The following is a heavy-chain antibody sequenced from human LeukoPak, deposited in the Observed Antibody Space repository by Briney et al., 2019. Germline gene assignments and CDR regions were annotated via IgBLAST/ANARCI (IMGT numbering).Heavy chain of an antibody. CDR1: GYTFTGYY. J-gene: IGHJ3*02. Sequence: ASVKVPCKXSGYTFTGYYMHWVRQAPGQGLEWMGRINPNSGGTNYAQKFQGRVTMTRDTSISTAYMELSGLRSDDTAVYYCARGGDYDAFDIWGQGTMVTVSS. D-gene: IGHD4-17*01. V-gene: IGHV1-2*06. CDR3: ARGGDYDAFDI. CDR2: INPNSGGT.